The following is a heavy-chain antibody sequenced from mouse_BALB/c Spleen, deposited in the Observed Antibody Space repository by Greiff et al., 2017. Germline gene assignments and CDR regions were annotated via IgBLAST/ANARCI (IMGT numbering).Heavy chain of an antibody. CDR2: ISYDGSN. V-gene: IGHV3-6*02. J-gene: IGHJ4*01. D-gene: IGHD2-1*01. Sequence: EVQLQQSGPGLVKPSQSLSLTCSVTGYSITSGYYWNWIRQSPGNQLEWMGYISYDGSNNYNPSLKNRISITRDTSKNQFFLKLNSVTTEDTATYYCARGNGNYVYYAMDYWGQGTSVTVSS. CDR1: GYSITSGYY. CDR3: ARGNGNYVYYAMDY.